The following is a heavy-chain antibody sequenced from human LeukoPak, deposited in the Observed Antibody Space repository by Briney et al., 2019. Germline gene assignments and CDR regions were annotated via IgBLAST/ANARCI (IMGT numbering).Heavy chain of an antibody. Sequence: ASVKVSCKASGYTFTSYGISWVRQAPGQGLEWMGWISGYNGNTNYAQKFQGRVTMTTDTSTSTAYMELRSLRSDDTAVYYCARADIRAIASSGWYGFDYWGQGTLVTVSS. D-gene: IGHD6-19*01. J-gene: IGHJ4*02. CDR2: ISGYNGNT. CDR3: ARADIRAIASSGWYGFDY. V-gene: IGHV1-18*01. CDR1: GYTFTSYG.